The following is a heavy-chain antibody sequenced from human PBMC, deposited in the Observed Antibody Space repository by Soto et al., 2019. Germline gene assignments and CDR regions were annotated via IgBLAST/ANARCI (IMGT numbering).Heavy chain of an antibody. Sequence: GGSLRLSCAASGFTFSSYGMNWVRQAPGKGLEWVAVISYDGSNKYYADSVKGRFTISRDNSKNTLYLQMNSLRAEDTAVYYCAQDWLWGRTQAFDIWGQGTMVTVSS. CDR3: AQDWLWGRTQAFDI. D-gene: IGHD5-18*01. J-gene: IGHJ3*02. CDR2: ISYDGSNK. V-gene: IGHV3-30*18. CDR1: GFTFSSYG.